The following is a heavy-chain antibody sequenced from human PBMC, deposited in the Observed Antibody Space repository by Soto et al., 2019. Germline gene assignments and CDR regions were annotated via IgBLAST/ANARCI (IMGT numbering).Heavy chain of an antibody. CDR1: GFSFTNAW. V-gene: IGHV3-15*05. CDR3: TTIIPKGKWELGP. J-gene: IGHJ5*02. CDR2: IKRKTDGATT. Sequence: GGSLRLSCAASGFSFTNAWMSWVRQAPGKGLEWIGRIKRKTDGATTDYAGTVKGRFTISRDDSKKTMFVQMNGLKPEVTAVYYCTTIIPKGKWELGPWGQGPLVTAPQ. D-gene: IGHD1-26*01.